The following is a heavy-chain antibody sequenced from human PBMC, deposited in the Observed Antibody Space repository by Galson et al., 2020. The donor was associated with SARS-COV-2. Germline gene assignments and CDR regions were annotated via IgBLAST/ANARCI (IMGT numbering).Heavy chain of an antibody. V-gene: IGHV1-18*01. CDR1: GYTFTSYG. CDR2: ISAYNGNT. Sequence: GESLKISCKVSGYTFTSYGISWVRQAPGQGLEWMGWISAYNGNTNYAQKLQGRVTMTTDTSTSTAYMELRSLRSDDTAVYYCARAGITGTVYYYYYYMDVWGKGTTVTVSS. D-gene: IGHD1-20*01. CDR3: ARAGITGTVYYYYYYMDV. J-gene: IGHJ6*03.